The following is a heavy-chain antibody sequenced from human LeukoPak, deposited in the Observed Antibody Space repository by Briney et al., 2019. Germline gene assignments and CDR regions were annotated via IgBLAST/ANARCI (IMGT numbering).Heavy chain of an antibody. CDR3: AKDLGTSPTPRGYFDY. V-gene: IGHV3-30*02. Sequence: GGSLRLSCAASGFTLSSSAMHWVRQTPGRGLEWVAFIRYDGSDKYYADSVKGRFTISRDNSKNTLYLQMDSLRAEDTAVYYCAKDLGTSPTPRGYFDYWGQGTLVTVSS. CDR1: GFTLSSSA. D-gene: IGHD7-27*01. J-gene: IGHJ4*02. CDR2: IRYDGSDK.